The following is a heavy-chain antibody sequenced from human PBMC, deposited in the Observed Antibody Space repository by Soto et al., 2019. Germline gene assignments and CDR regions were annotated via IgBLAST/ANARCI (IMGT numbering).Heavy chain of an antibody. V-gene: IGHV4-30-2*01. CDR2: IYHSGAT. CDR3: AREMSYYFDS. CDR1: GDSISRDGSS. Sequence: QVQLQESGSGLVKPSQTLVLTCTVSGDSISRDGSSWSWLRQPPGKGLEWIGYIYHSGATYYNPSLKSRVTTSVDKSKNQFSLSLASVTAEDTAVYHCAREMSYYFDSWGHGTLVTVSS. J-gene: IGHJ4*01.